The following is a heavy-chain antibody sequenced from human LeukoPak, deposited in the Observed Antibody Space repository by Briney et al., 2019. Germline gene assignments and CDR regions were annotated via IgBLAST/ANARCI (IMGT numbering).Heavy chain of an antibody. V-gene: IGHV1-69*05. CDR3: AKAYGDYFED. CDR1: GGTFSSYA. CDR2: IIPIFGTA. Sequence: GSSVKVSCKASGGTFSSYAISWVRQAPGQGLEWMGGIIPIFGTANYAQKFQGRVTMTRDTSTSTVYMELSSLRSEDTAVYYCAKAYGDYFEDWGQGTLVTVSS. D-gene: IGHD4-17*01. J-gene: IGHJ4*02.